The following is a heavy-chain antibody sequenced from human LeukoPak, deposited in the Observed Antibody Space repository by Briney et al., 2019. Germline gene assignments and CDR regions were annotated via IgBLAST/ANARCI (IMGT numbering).Heavy chain of an antibody. CDR2: IRGKDGTT. V-gene: IGHV3-23*01. J-gene: IGHJ4*02. D-gene: IGHD3-10*01. Sequence: PGGSLRLSCGASGFIFRNYAMIWVRQAPGKGLEWVSSIRGKDGTTYYADSVKGRFTIFRDNAKNTLYLQMNSLRVEDTAVYYCAREWSGFGELPDYWGQGTLVTVSS. CDR3: AREWSGFGELPDY. CDR1: GFIFRNYA.